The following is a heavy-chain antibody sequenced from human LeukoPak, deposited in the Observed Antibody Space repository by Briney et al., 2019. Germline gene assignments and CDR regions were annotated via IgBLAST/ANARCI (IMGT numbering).Heavy chain of an antibody. D-gene: IGHD3-10*01. CDR2: IYSSGST. CDR1: GGSISSYY. Sequence: SETLSLTCSVSGGSISSYYWSWIRQPPGKGLEWIGYIYSSGSTNYNPSLKSRVTISADTSKNQFSLKLSSVTAADTAVYYGASSKTFYGSGSYDYWGQGTLVTVSS. J-gene: IGHJ4*02. V-gene: IGHV4-59*08. CDR3: ASSKTFYGSGSYDY.